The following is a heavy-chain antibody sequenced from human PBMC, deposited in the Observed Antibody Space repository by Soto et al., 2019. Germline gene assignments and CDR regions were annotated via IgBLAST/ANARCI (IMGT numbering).Heavy chain of an antibody. J-gene: IGHJ6*02. V-gene: IGHV1-69*12. CDR1: GGTFSSYA. D-gene: IGHD6-6*01. CDR2: IIPIFGTA. CDR3: ARNRLEYSSSSSDYYYGMDV. Sequence: QVQLVQSGAEVKKPGSSVKVSCKASGGTFSSYAISWVRQAPRQGLEWMGGIIPIFGTANYAQKFQGRVTITADESTSTAYMELSSLRSEDTAVYYCARNRLEYSSSSSDYYYGMDVLGQGTTVTVSS.